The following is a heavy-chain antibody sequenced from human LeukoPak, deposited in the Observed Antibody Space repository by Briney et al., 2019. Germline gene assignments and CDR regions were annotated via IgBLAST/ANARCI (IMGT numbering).Heavy chain of an antibody. D-gene: IGHD6-13*01. V-gene: IGHV4-59*01. CDR3: ARAPSSSSWRIDY. CDR1: GGSISSYY. J-gene: IGHJ4*02. CDR2: IYYSGST. Sequence: PSETLSLTCTVSGGSISSYYWSWIRQPPGKGLEWIGYIYYSGSTNYNPALKSRVTISVDTSKNKFSLKLSSVTAADTAVYYCARAPSSSSWRIDYWGQGTLVTVSS.